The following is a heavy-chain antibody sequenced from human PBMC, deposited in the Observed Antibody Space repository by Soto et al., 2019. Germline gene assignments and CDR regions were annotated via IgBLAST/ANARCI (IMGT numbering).Heavy chain of an antibody. CDR3: AKDLGKQWRSFDY. Sequence: PGGSLRLSCAASGFTFSSYAMSWVRQAPGKGLEWVSSISGSGGSTYYADSVKGRFTISRDNSKNTLYLQMNSLRAEDTAVYYCAKDLGKQWRSFDYWGQGTLVTVSS. V-gene: IGHV3-23*01. J-gene: IGHJ4*02. CDR1: GFTFSSYA. CDR2: ISGSGGST. D-gene: IGHD6-19*01.